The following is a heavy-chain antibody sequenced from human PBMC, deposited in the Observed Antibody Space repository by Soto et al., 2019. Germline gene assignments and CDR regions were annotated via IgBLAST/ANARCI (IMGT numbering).Heavy chain of an antibody. Sequence: GGSLRLSCAASGLTFSNYWMHWVRQAPGKGLVWVSRIRGDGSMTNYADSVKGRFTISRDNAKNTLHVQMNSLRAEDTAVYYCVKEGLAADFDSWGQGTLVTVS. J-gene: IGHJ4*02. CDR3: VKEGLAADFDS. CDR2: IRGDGSMT. V-gene: IGHV3-74*01. D-gene: IGHD6-13*01. CDR1: GLTFSNYW.